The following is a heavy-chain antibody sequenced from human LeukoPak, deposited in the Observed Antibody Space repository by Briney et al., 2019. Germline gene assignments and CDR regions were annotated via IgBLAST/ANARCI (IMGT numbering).Heavy chain of an antibody. Sequence: PGRSLILSCAAPGFPFSSYWMHWVRQAPGQGLVSVSRINSDGRSTSYADSVKGRFTISTDNAKNTLYLQMNSLRAEDTAVYYCARSQTIAVADWFDPWGQGTLVTVSS. V-gene: IGHV3-74*01. J-gene: IGHJ5*02. CDR1: GFPFSSYW. CDR3: ARSQTIAVADWFDP. CDR2: INSDGRST. D-gene: IGHD6-19*01.